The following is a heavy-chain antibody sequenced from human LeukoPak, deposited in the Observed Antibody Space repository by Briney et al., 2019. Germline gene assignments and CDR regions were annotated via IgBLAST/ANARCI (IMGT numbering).Heavy chain of an antibody. CDR2: ISPTGHTI. CDR3: ARDGRLAKVEGEDYYYDGMDV. J-gene: IGHJ6*02. Sequence: GGSLRLSCAASGFTFSSYSMNWVRQAPGKGLEWISYISPTGHTIYYADSVKGRFTISRDNTKNSLYLQMNRLRAEDTALYYCARDGRLAKVEGEDYYYDGMDVWGQGTTVIVSS. D-gene: IGHD3-16*01. CDR1: GFTFSSYS. V-gene: IGHV3-48*04.